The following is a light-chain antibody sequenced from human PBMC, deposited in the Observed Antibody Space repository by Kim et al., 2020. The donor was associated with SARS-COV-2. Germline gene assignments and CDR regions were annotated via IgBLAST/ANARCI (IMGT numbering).Light chain of an antibody. J-gene: IGLJ1*01. CDR1: ISAVGFYDH. CDR2: DVT. V-gene: IGLV2-14*04. Sequence: GQSITISCTGTISAVGFYDHVSWYQQHPGKAPELLILDVTDRSSGFSDRFSGSKSGNTASLTISGLQAEDEADYYCNSYTTSSSYVFGTGTKVTVL. CDR3: NSYTTSSSYV.